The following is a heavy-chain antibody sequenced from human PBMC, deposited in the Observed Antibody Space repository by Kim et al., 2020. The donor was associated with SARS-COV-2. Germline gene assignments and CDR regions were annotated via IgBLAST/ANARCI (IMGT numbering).Heavy chain of an antibody. CDR3: ARDQWSRLLGLTYSYYGMAV. D-gene: IGHD2-15*01. Sequence: GGSLRLSCAASGFTFSICAMHWVRQAPGKGLECVAVISYDGSNKNYADSVKGRFTISRDNSKNTLYLQMNSLRAEDTALYYCARDQWSRLLGLTYSYYGMAVWGQGTTVTVSS. CDR1: GFTFSICA. V-gene: IGHV3-30-3*01. CDR2: ISYDGSNK. J-gene: IGHJ6*02.